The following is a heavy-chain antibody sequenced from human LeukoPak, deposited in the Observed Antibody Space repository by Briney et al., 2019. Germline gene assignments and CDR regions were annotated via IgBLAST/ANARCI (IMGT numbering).Heavy chain of an antibody. D-gene: IGHD3-22*01. CDR1: GYSFTSYW. CDR3: ARPDYYDSSGYYYVGAFDI. J-gene: IGHJ3*02. CDR2: IYPGDSDN. Sequence: LGESLKTSCKGSGYSFTSYWIGCVRQMPGKGLEWMGIIYPGDSDNRYSPSFQGQVTISADKSISTAYLQWSSLKASDTAMYYCARPDYYDSSGYYYVGAFDIWGQGTMVTVSS. V-gene: IGHV5-51*01.